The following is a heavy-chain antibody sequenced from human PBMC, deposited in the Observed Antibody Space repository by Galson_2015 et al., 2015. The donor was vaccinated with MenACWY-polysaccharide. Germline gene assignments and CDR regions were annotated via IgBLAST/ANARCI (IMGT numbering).Heavy chain of an antibody. CDR3: ARDPRYCSSTSCYALGY. J-gene: IGHJ4*02. D-gene: IGHD2-2*01. Sequence: SVKVSCKASGYTFTGYYMHWVRQAPGQGLEWMGWINPNSGGTNYAQKFQGRVTMTRDTSISTAYMELSRLRSDDTAVYYCARDPRYCSSTSCYALGYWGQGTLVTVSS. CDR2: INPNSGGT. V-gene: IGHV1-2*02. CDR1: GYTFTGYY.